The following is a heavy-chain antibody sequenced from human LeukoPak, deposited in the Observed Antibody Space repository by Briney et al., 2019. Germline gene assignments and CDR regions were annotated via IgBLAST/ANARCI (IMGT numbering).Heavy chain of an antibody. J-gene: IGHJ6*02. CDR2: INLSGGST. CDR3: VRHNHMDV. V-gene: IGHV1-46*01. CDR1: GYTFTTYS. Sequence: ASVKVSCKASGYTFTTYSMHWVRQAPGQGFEWMVIINLSGGSTDYTQKFQGRVTMTRDTSTSTVYMELSSLRSEDTAVYYCVRHNHMDVWGQGTTVTVSS.